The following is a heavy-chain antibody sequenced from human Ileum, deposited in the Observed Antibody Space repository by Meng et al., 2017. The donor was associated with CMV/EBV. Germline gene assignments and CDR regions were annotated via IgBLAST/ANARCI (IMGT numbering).Heavy chain of an antibody. CDR1: GASFSGYY. J-gene: IGHJ5*02. CDR2: VSHSGVT. D-gene: IGHD2-15*01. V-gene: IGHV4-34*02. CDR3: AREGTKLLGLKRWFDP. Sequence: QAQLKPWGAGCFTPSEHLSLTCAVVGASFSGYYWSWIRQPPGKGLEWIAEVSHSGVTNYNPSLKSRVTISIDTSKNQFSLHLSSVTAADTAVYYCAREGTKLLGLKRWFDPWGQGTLVTVSS.